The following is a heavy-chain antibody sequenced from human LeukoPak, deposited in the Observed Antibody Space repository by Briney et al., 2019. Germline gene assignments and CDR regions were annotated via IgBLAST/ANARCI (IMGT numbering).Heavy chain of an antibody. CDR3: ARSYYYDSGKANFDH. CDR1: GFTFSSYS. CDR2: IISRSTYI. J-gene: IGHJ4*02. V-gene: IGHV3-21*01. Sequence: PGGSLRLSCAASGFTFSSYSMSWVRQAPGKGLEWVSSIISRSTYIYYADSVKGRFTISRDNAKNSLYLQMNSLRDEDTAVYYCARSYYYDSGKANFDHWGQGTLATVSS. D-gene: IGHD3-10*01.